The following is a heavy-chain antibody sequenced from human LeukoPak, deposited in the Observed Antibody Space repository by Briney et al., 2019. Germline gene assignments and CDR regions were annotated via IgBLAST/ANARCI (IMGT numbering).Heavy chain of an antibody. CDR3: AREDDFWSGYYGAGKMRAFDI. CDR1: GFTFSSYG. D-gene: IGHD3-3*01. CDR2: ISYDGSNK. Sequence: GGSLRLSCAASGFTFSSYGMYWVRQAPGKGLEWVALISYDGSNKYYADSVKGRFTISRDNSKNTLYLQMNSLRAEDTAVYYCAREDDFWSGYYGAGKMRAFDIWGQGTMVTVSS. J-gene: IGHJ3*02. V-gene: IGHV3-30*03.